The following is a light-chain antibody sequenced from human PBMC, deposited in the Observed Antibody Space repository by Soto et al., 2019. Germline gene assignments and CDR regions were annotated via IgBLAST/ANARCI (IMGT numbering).Light chain of an antibody. CDR1: QSLSSSY. V-gene: IGKV3-11*01. Sequence: EIVLTQSTFTLSWSAGERATLSSRAGQSLSSSYFAWYQHKPGQGPRLLIYDASNRATGIPARFSGSASGTDFTLTISSLEPEDFAVYYCQQRSNWITFGQGTRLEIK. CDR3: QQRSNWIT. J-gene: IGKJ5*01. CDR2: DAS.